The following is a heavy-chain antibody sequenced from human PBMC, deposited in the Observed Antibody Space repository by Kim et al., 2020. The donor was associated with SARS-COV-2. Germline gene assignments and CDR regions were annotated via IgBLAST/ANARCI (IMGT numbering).Heavy chain of an antibody. V-gene: IGHV4-39*01. CDR1: GGSISSGSFN. D-gene: IGHD3-9*01. J-gene: IGHJ5*01. Sequence: SETLSLTCNVSGGSISSGSFNWDWIRQPPGKGLEWIGSTQSSGPTFYNPSLKSRVTISVDTSKNQFSLELRSVTAADPAVYFCARHEFLYFNW. CDR2: TQSSGPT. CDR3: ARHEFLYFNW.